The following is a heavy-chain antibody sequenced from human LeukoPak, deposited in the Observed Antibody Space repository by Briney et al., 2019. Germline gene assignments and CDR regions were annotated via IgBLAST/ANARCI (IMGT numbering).Heavy chain of an antibody. CDR1: GFTFDDYA. J-gene: IGHJ4*02. CDR2: ISSSSSYI. V-gene: IGHV3-21*01. Sequence: PGRSLRLSCAASGFTFDDYAMHWVRQAPGKGLEWVSSISSSSSYIYYVDSVKGRFTISRDNAKSSLYLQMNNLRAEDTAVYYCARSAQLEIDYWGQGTLVTVSS. CDR3: ARSAQLEIDY. D-gene: IGHD1-1*01.